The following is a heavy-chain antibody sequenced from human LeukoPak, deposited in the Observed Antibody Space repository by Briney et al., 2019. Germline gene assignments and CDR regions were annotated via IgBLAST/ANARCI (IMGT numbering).Heavy chain of an antibody. D-gene: IGHD2-2*01. CDR1: GGSISSGGYY. Sequence: SETLSLTCTVSGGSISSGGYYWSWIRQHPGKGLEWIGYIYYSGSTYYNPSLKGRVTISVNTSKNQFYLKLSSVTAADTGVYYCAIERSEDMVVVPAATYHYYYYMDVWGKGTTVTVSS. J-gene: IGHJ6*03. CDR3: AIERSEDMVVVPAATYHYYYYMDV. CDR2: IYYSGST. V-gene: IGHV4-31*03.